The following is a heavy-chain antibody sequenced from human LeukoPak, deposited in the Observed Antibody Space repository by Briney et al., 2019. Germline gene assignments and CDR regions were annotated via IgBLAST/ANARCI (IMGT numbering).Heavy chain of an antibody. D-gene: IGHD1-26*01. CDR3: ARGSDSGSYPSYFDF. CDR1: RFIFSGYT. V-gene: IGHV3-21*01. J-gene: IGHJ4*02. Sequence: GGSLTLSCAASRFIFSGYTMNWVRQAPGKGLEWVSSISSSSSYIYYADSVKGRFTISRDNAKISLYLQMNSLRAEDTAVYYCARGSDSGSYPSYFDFWGQGTLVTVSS. CDR2: ISSSSSYI.